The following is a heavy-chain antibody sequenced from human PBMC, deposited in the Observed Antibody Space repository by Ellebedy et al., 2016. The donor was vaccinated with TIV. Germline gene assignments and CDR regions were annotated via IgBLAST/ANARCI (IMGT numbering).Heavy chain of an antibody. Sequence: GESLKISCAASGFTFSDYWMSWVRQAPGKGLEWVANIKQDGSEKWYVDSVKGRFTISRDNAKNSLYLQMSSLRAEDTAVYYCARGGGCGRGDCWAFDYWGQGIMVTVSS. CDR3: ARGGGCGRGDCWAFDY. CDR1: GFTFSDYW. D-gene: IGHD2-21*02. J-gene: IGHJ4*02. CDR2: IKQDGSEK. V-gene: IGHV3-7*01.